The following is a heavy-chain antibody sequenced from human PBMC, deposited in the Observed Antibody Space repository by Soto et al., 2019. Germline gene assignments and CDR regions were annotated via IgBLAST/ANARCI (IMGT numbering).Heavy chain of an antibody. V-gene: IGHV4-61*01. Sequence: SETLSLTCTVSGGSVSSGSYYWSWIRQPPGKGLEWIGYIYYSGSTNYNPSLKSRVTISVDTPKNQFSLKLSSVTAADTAVYYCARVGYSYAVYYFDYWGQGTLVTVSS. CDR2: IYYSGST. J-gene: IGHJ4*02. CDR1: GGSVSSGSYY. CDR3: ARVGYSYAVYYFDY. D-gene: IGHD5-18*01.